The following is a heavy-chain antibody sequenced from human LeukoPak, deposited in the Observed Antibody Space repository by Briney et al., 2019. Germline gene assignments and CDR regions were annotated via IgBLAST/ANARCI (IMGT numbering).Heavy chain of an antibody. D-gene: IGHD5-12*01. CDR3: ARVLELGTGYSAPLDY. Sequence: GGSLRLSCAASAFTFSAYYMSWIRQVPGKGLEWVSHISSSSGNTNYADSVQGRFTISRDNGKNSLYLQMNSLRAEDTAVYYCARVLELGTGYSAPLDYWGQGTLVTVSS. CDR1: AFTFSAYY. CDR2: ISSSSGNT. V-gene: IGHV3-11*05. J-gene: IGHJ4*02.